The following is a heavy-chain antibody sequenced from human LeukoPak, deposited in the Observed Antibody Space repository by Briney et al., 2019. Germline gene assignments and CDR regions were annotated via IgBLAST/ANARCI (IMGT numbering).Heavy chain of an antibody. J-gene: IGHJ5*02. CDR3: ASSPLLSGSGNWFDP. CDR1: GYTFTGYY. CDR2: INPNSGGT. Sequence: GASVKVSCKASGYTFTGYYMHWVRQAPGQGLEWMGWINPNSGGTNYAQKFQGRVTMTRDTSISTAYMELSRLRSDDTAVYYCASSPLLSGSGNWFDPWGQGTLVTVSS. V-gene: IGHV1-2*02. D-gene: IGHD3-10*01.